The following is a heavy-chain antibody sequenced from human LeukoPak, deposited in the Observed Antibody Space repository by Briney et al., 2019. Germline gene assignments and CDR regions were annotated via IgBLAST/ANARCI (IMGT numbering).Heavy chain of an antibody. CDR2: INHSGST. D-gene: IGHD6-19*01. J-gene: IGHJ5*02. Sequence: SETLSLTCVVYGGSFSGYYWSWIRQPPGKGLEWIGEINHSGSTNYNPSLKSRVTISVDTSKNQFSLKLSSVTAADTAVYYCARGHGIAVAGISDWFDPWGQGTLVTVSS. V-gene: IGHV4-34*01. CDR1: GGSFSGYY. CDR3: ARGHGIAVAGISDWFDP.